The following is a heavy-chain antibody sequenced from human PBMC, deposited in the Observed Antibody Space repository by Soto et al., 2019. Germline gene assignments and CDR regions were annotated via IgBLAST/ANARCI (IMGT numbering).Heavy chain of an antibody. V-gene: IGHV3-21*01. CDR1: GFTFSSYS. CDR3: ARDGVDTAMVSSAVYYYYGMDV. D-gene: IGHD5-18*01. J-gene: IGHJ6*02. CDR2: ISSSSSYI. Sequence: EVQLVESGGGLVKPGGSLRLSCAASGFTFSSYSMNWVRQAPGKGLEWVSSISSSSSYIYYADSVKGRFTISRDNAKNSLYLQMNSLRAEDTAVYYCARDGVDTAMVSSAVYYYYGMDVWGQGTTVTVSS.